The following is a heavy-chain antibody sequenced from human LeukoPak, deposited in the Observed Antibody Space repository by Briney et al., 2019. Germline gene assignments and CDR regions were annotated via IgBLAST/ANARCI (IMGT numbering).Heavy chain of an antibody. CDR1: GFTFSIYA. CDR2: IRGSGDVT. Sequence: PGGSLRLSCAASGFTFSIYAMTWVRQAPGRGLEWVSSIRGSGDVTYYADSVKGRFTISRDNAKNTLYLQLNSLRTEDTAEYDCAKNLEIDKYSSAQFDYWGQGTLVGVSS. J-gene: IGHJ4*02. D-gene: IGHD5-18*01. CDR3: AKNLEIDKYSSAQFDY. V-gene: IGHV3-23*01.